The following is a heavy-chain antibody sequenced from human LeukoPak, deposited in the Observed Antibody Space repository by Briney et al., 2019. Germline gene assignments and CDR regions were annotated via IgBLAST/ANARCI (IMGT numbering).Heavy chain of an antibody. J-gene: IGHJ2*01. CDR2: IYSDGST. CDR1: GFIVSGDF. CDR3: ARRYFDL. Sequence: GGSLRLSCAASGFIVSGDFMSWVRQAPGKGLEWVSVIYSDGSTYYADSVKGRFTISRDNAKSSLYLQMDSLRAEDTAVYYCARRYFDLWGRGTLVTVSS. V-gene: IGHV3-66*04.